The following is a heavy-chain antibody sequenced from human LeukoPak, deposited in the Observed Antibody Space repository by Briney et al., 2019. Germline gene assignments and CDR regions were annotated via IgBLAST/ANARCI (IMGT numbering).Heavy chain of an antibody. CDR1: GGSISSYY. Sequence: PSETLSLTCTVSGGSISSYYWSWIRQPPGKGLEWIGYIYYSGSTNYNPSLKSRVTISVDTSKNQFSLKLSSVTAADTAVYYCARDSRSSLWFDPWGQGTLGTVSS. J-gene: IGHJ5*02. CDR2: IYYSGST. D-gene: IGHD2-2*01. V-gene: IGHV4-59*01. CDR3: ARDSRSSLWFDP.